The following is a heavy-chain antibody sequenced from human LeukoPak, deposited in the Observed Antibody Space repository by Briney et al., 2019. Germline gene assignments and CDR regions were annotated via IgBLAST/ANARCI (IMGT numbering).Heavy chain of an antibody. CDR2: INPNSGGT. V-gene: IGHV1-2*02. Sequence: ASVKVSCKASGYTFTGYYMHWVRQAPGQGLEWMGWINPNSGGTNYAQKFQGRVTMTRDTSISTAYMELSRLRSDDTAVHCCARDRATMIVGPGYWGQGTLVTVSS. D-gene: IGHD3-22*01. CDR1: GYTFTGYY. J-gene: IGHJ4*02. CDR3: ARDRATMIVGPGY.